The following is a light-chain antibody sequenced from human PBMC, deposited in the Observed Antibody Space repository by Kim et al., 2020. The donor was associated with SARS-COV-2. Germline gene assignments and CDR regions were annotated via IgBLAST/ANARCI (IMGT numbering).Light chain of an antibody. Sequence: SYELTQPPSVSVSPGQTASITCSGDKLGHKYACWYQQKPGQSPVLVIYQDTKRPSGIPERFSGSNSGNTATLTISGIQAMDEADYYCQAWDSSTAVFGG. CDR1: KLGHKY. CDR3: QAWDSSTAV. V-gene: IGLV3-1*01. J-gene: IGLJ3*02. CDR2: QDT.